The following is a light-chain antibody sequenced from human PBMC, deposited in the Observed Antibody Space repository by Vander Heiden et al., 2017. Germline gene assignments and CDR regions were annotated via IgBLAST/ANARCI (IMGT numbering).Light chain of an antibody. J-gene: IGLJ2*01. CDR1: SSDIGAYNY. Sequence: QSALTQPPSASWSPGQSVTLSCTGTSSDIGAYNYVSWYQQHPGKAPKLVIYDVTKRPSGVPDRFSASKSGNTASLTVSGLRAEDEADYYCSSYAGTNNWGVFGGGTKLTVL. V-gene: IGLV2-8*01. CDR3: SSYAGTNNWGV. CDR2: DVT.